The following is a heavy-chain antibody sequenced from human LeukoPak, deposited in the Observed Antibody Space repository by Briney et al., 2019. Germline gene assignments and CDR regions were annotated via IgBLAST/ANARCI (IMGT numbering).Heavy chain of an antibody. Sequence: GASVKVSCKASGSTFTSYAINWVRQATGQGLEWMGRMKPNTGDTDYAQKFQGRVTMTRDTSINTAYMELSSLTSDDTAVYYCARAMFFYNSVHSDSWGQGTRVTVSA. CDR3: ARAMFFYNSVHSDS. CDR1: GSTFTSYA. D-gene: IGHD1-1*01. J-gene: IGHJ4*02. V-gene: IGHV1-8*01. CDR2: MKPNTGDT.